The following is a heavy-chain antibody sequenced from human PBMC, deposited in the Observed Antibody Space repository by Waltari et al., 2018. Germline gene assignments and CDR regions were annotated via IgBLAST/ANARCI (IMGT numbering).Heavy chain of an antibody. CDR1: GYTFTDYS. V-gene: IGHV1-69-2*01. D-gene: IGHD3-22*01. CDR2: VDPEDGET. J-gene: IGHJ4*02. Sequence: EVQLVQSGAEVKKPGATVNISCKASGYTFTDYSMHWVHPAPGKGLEWMGRVDPEDGETIYAEKFQGRVTITADTSTDTAYMELSSLRSEDTAVYYYATDRNYYDSSGFDYWGQGTLVTVSS. CDR3: ATDRNYYDSSGFDY.